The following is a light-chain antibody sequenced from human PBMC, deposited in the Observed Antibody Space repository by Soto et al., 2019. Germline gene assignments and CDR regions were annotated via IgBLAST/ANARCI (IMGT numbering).Light chain of an antibody. J-gene: IGKJ3*01. CDR3: QQGNNWPLFT. Sequence: EIVLTQSPATLSLSPGERATLSCRASQSVSKSLAWYQQKPGQAPRLLIYTTSNRATGIPARFSGSGSRTDFTLTISSLEPEDFVVDYCQQGNNWPLFTFGPGTKVDIK. CDR2: TTS. V-gene: IGKV3-11*01. CDR1: QSVSKS.